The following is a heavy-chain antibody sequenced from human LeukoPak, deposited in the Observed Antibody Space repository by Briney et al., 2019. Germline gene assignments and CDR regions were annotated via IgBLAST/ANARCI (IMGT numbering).Heavy chain of an antibody. CDR3: AKSLSSRGLIIPKTSRYFDY. CDR2: IWSDGSNK. Sequence: GGSLRLSCAASGFTFSNYDMHWVRQAPGKGLEWVAFIWSDGSNKYYADSVKGRFTISRDYSKNTLYLQMNSLGAEDTAVYYCAKSLSSRGLIIPKTSRYFDYWGQGTLVTVSS. J-gene: IGHJ4*02. CDR1: GFTFSNYD. D-gene: IGHD3-10*01. V-gene: IGHV3-30*02.